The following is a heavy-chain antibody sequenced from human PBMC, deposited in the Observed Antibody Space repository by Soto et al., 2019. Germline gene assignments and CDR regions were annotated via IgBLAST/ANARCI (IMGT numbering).Heavy chain of an antibody. CDR1: GDSVSSNSAA. CDR3: AREGPWVEFDY. V-gene: IGHV6-1*01. D-gene: IGHD1-1*01. Sequence: SQALSLTCAISGDSVSSNSAAWNWLRQPPSRGLEWLGRTYYRSKWYNDYEVSVKSRITINPDTYKNQFPLQMNSLTPEDTAVYYCAREGPWVEFDYWGQGTLVTVSS. CDR2: TYYRSKWYN. J-gene: IGHJ4*02.